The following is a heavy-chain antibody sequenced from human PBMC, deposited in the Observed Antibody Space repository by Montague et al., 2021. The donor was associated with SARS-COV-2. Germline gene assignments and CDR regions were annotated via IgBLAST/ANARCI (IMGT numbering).Heavy chain of an antibody. CDR3: VRMGAAHQLYNGFDP. V-gene: IGHV4-39*01. CDR1: GGSISSSDSY. Sequence: SETLSLTCTVSGGSISSSDSYWGWIRQPPGKGLEWIGNIYYSGTTYYNPSLKSRITIAVDTSKNQFSLNLISVTAADTAVYFCVRMGAAHQLYNGFDPWGQGAMVTVSS. D-gene: IGHD1-26*01. J-gene: IGHJ5*02. CDR2: IYYSGTT.